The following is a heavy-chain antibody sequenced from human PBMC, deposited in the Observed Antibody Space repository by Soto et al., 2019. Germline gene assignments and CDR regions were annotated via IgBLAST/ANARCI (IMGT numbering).Heavy chain of an antibody. D-gene: IGHD4-4*01. CDR1: GGTFSSYS. V-gene: IGHV1-69*18. CDR2: LIPMFGTT. J-gene: IGHJ6*02. Sequence: QVQLVQSGAEVKTPGSSVKVSCKASGGTFSSYSINWVRQAPGQGLEWMGRLIPMFGTTDYAQRFQGRVTFTADESTRTASMEVTNLTSEDTAVYYCARAVVVTFTTVYDMDVWGQGTTVTVSS. CDR3: ARAVVVTFTTVYDMDV.